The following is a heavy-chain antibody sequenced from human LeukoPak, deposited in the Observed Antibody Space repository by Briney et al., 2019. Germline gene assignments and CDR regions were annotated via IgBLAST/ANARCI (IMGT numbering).Heavy chain of an antibody. CDR2: IWANGNDE. CDR1: AFTFSYYG. CDR3: ARGYSYGNYYYYYYMDV. Sequence: PGGSLRLSCAASAFTFSYYGMRWVRQAPGKGLEWVAVIWANGNDEYYADSVKGRFAISRDNSKNTVYLQMNSLRAEDTAVYYCARGYSYGNYYYYYYMDVWGKGTTVTVSS. D-gene: IGHD5-18*01. J-gene: IGHJ6*03. V-gene: IGHV3-33*01.